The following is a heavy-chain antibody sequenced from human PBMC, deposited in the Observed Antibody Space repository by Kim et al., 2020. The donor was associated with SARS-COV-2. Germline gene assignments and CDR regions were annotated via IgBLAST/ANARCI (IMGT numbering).Heavy chain of an antibody. CDR1: GFNFNNNA. CDR3: VRDFGGYDYLEY. V-gene: IGHV3-30-3*01. Sequence: GGSLRLSCAASGFNFNNNAMHWVRQAPGKGLEWVTVISYEGGNKHYADSVKGRFTISRDNSKNTMYLQMNSLRTDDTAVYYCVRDFGGYDYLEYWGQGILVTVSS. D-gene: IGHD5-12*01. J-gene: IGHJ4*02. CDR2: ISYEGGNK.